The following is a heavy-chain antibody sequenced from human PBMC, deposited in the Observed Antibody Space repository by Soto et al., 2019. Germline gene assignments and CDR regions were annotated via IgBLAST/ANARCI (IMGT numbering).Heavy chain of an antibody. Sequence: GASVKVSCKASGYTFTSYGISWVRQAPGQGLEWMGLINAGNGNTKYSQNFQGRVTLTRDTSASTAYMELSSLRSEDTAVYYCASCPQNCITTSPCCLFFDYWGQGTLVTVSS. CDR2: INAGNGNT. CDR1: GYTFTSYG. J-gene: IGHJ4*02. CDR3: ASCPQNCITTSPCCLFFDY. D-gene: IGHD2-2*01. V-gene: IGHV1-3*01.